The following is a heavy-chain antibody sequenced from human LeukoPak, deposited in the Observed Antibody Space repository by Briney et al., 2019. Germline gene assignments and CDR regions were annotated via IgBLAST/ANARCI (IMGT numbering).Heavy chain of an antibody. Sequence: GGSLRLSCAASGFTFNTYWIAWVRQGAGKRLVWVSLINGDGTTTTYAVSVKGRFTVSRDNAKNTAYLQMNSLRAEDTAVYYCARDYAGSPDYWGQGTLVTVSS. CDR3: ARDYAGSPDY. J-gene: IGHJ4*02. V-gene: IGHV3-74*01. CDR1: GFTFNTYW. D-gene: IGHD3-10*01. CDR2: INGDGTTT.